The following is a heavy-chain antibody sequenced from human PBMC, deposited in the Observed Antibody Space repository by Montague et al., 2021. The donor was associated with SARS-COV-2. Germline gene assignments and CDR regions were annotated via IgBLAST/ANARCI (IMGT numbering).Heavy chain of an antibody. Sequence: TLSLTCSVSGGSISSGNYYWIWIRQPAGKGLNGIGRIYTSRSTNYNPSLQSRVTIATDESQNQFSLKLISIAAADTAVYDCSREVGRYYYWRPDFWGQGTLVTVSS. J-gene: IGHJ4*02. CDR2: IYTSRST. CDR1: GGSISSGNYY. CDR3: SREVGRYYYWRPDF. D-gene: IGHD1-26*01. V-gene: IGHV4-61*02.